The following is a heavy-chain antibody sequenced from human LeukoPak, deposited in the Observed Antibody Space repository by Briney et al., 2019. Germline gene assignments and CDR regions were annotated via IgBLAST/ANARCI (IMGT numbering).Heavy chain of an antibody. D-gene: IGHD1-1*01. J-gene: IGHJ4*02. Sequence: PSETLSLTCAVYGGSFSGYYWSWIRQPPGKGLEWIGEINHSGSTNYNPSLKSRVTISVDTSKNQFSLKLSSVTAADTAVYYCARYNSDDGFDYWGQGTLVTVSS. V-gene: IGHV4-34*01. CDR3: ARYNSDDGFDY. CDR2: INHSGST. CDR1: GGSFSGYY.